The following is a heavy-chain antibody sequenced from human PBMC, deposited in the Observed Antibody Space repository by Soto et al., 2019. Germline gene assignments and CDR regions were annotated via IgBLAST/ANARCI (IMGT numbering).Heavy chain of an antibody. CDR3: ARDLGKY. CDR1: GGSISSYY. V-gene: IGHV4-59*01. Sequence: SETLSLTCTVSGGSISSYYWSWIRQPPGKGLEWIGYIYYSGSTNYNPSLKSRVTISVDTSKNQFSLKLSSVTAADTAVYYCARDLGKYWGQGTLVTVSS. CDR2: IYYSGST. J-gene: IGHJ4*02. D-gene: IGHD1-26*01.